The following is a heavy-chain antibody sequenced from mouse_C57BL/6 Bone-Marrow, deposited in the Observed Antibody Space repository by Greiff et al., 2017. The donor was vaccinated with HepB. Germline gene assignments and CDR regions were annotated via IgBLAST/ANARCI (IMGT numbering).Heavy chain of an antibody. J-gene: IGHJ1*03. V-gene: IGHV5-16*01. CDR2: INYDGSST. Sequence: EVQLQESEGGLVQPGSSMKLSCTASGFTFSDYYMAWVRQVPEKGLEWVANINYDGSSTYYLDSLKSRFIISRDNAKNILYLQMSSLKSEDTATYYCARDYGNSPWYFDVWGTGTTVTVSS. D-gene: IGHD2-1*01. CDR1: GFTFSDYY. CDR3: ARDYGNSPWYFDV.